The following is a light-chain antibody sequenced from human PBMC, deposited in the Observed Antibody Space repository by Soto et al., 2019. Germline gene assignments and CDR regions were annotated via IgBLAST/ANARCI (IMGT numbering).Light chain of an antibody. J-gene: IGKJ1*01. CDR2: DAS. Sequence: EIVLTQSPATLSLSPGESATLSCRASESVSIYISWYQQKPAQAPRLLIYDASNRATGIPTRFSGSGSGTDFNLTISSLEPEDFAVYYCQQRSNWPWTTFGQGTRVELK. CDR3: QQRSNWPWTT. CDR1: ESVSIY. V-gene: IGKV3-11*01.